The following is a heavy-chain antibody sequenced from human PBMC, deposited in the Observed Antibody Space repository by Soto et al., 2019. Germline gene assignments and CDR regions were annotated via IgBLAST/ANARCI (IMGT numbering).Heavy chain of an antibody. D-gene: IGHD6-6*01. V-gene: IGHV1-69*06. CDR3: ARAVLAARLVGRFDP. CDR1: GGTFSSYA. CDR2: IIPIFGTA. J-gene: IGHJ5*02. Sequence: QVQLVQSGAEVKKPGSSVKVSCKASGGTFSSYAISWVRQAPGQGLEWMGGIIPIFGTATYAQKFQGRVTITGDKSTSTAHMELSSLRSEDRAVYYCARAVLAARLVGRFDPWGQGTLVTVSS.